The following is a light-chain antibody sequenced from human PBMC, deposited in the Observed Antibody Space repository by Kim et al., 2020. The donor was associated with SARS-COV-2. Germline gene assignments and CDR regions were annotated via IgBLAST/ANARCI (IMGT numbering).Light chain of an antibody. J-gene: IGKJ2*01. CDR3: QQYNKWPPWT. CDR1: QSVSSN. CDR2: GAS. Sequence: VAPGVRATLSCRASQSVSSNLAWYQQKPGQAPRLLIYGASTRATGIPVRFSGSGSGTEFTLTITSLQSEDFAVYYCQQYNKWPPWTFGQGTKLEI. V-gene: IGKV3-15*01.